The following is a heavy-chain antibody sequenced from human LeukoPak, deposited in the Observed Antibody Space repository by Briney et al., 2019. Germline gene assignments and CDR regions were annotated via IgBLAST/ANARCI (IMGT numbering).Heavy chain of an antibody. J-gene: IGHJ4*02. CDR1: GFTFSNYA. Sequence: GGSLRLSCSASGFTFSNYAMHWVRQAPGKGLEYVSAINNNGHNTYYADSVKGRFTISRDNSKNTLHLQMNSLRVEDTAVYYCTRDHRVFGLVGAWGQGTLVTVSS. CDR3: TRDHRVFGLVGA. CDR2: INNNGHNT. D-gene: IGHD1-26*01. V-gene: IGHV3-64*04.